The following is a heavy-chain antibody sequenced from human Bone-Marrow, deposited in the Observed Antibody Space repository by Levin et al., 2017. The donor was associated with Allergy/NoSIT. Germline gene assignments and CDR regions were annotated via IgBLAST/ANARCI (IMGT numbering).Heavy chain of an antibody. CDR3: ARGGDGDAFDI. J-gene: IGHJ3*02. D-gene: IGHD5-24*01. V-gene: IGHV3-13*01. CDR1: GFIFSNYD. Sequence: PGGSLRLSCTGSGFIFSNYDIHWVRHTPGKGLEWVSHIGPAGDTYYPDSVKGRFTISRENAKNSVYLQMNSLRDGDTAVYYCARGGDGDAFDIGGQGTMVTVSS. CDR2: IGPAGDT.